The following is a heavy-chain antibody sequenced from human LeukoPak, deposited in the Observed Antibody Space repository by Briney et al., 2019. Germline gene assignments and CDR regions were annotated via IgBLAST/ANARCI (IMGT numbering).Heavy chain of an antibody. V-gene: IGHV4-31*03. D-gene: IGHD1-1*01. Sequence: SETLSLTCTVSGGSISSGGYYWSWIRQHPGKGLERIGYIYYSGSTYYNPSLKSRVTISVDTSKNQFSLKLRSVTAADTAVYYCARAWNRGYYFDYWGQGTLVTVSS. J-gene: IGHJ4*02. CDR1: GGSISSGGYY. CDR2: IYYSGST. CDR3: ARAWNRGYYFDY.